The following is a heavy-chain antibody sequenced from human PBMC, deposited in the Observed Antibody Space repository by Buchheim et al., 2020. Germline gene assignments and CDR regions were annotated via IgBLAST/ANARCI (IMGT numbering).Heavy chain of an antibody. J-gene: IGHJ4*02. V-gene: IGHV3-48*03. Sequence: EVQLVESGGGLVQPGGSLRLSCAASGSTFSSYEMNWVRQAPGKGLEWVSYITSSGDIGYYADSVKGRFTISRDNAKNSLYLQMNSLRAEDTAVYYCARDLGAAGQHFDYWGQGTL. D-gene: IGHD6-13*01. CDR1: GSTFSSYE. CDR3: ARDLGAAGQHFDY. CDR2: ITSSGDIG.